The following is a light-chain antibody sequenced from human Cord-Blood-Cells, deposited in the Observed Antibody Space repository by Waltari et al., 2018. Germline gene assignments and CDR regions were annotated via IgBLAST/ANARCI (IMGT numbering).Light chain of an antibody. CDR3: VLYMGSGISV. CDR2: STN. V-gene: IGLV8-61*01. J-gene: IGLJ3*02. CDR1: SGSVSTSYY. Sequence: QTVVTQEPSFSVSPGGTVTLTCGLISGSVSTSYYPIWYQQTPGQAPRTLIYSTNTRCSGVPDRFSGSILGNKAALTITGAQADDESDYYCVLYMGSGISVFGGGTKLTVL.